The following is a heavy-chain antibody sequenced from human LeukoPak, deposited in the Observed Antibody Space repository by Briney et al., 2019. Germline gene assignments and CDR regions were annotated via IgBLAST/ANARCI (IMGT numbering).Heavy chain of an antibody. Sequence: PGGSLRLSCAASGFKFSNYWMNWVRQAPGKGLVWVSRINPDGSSTSYADSVKGRFTISRDNAKNTLYLQMNTLRAEDTALYYCARVERGAYDWVYWGQRTLVTVSS. D-gene: IGHD5-12*01. CDR3: ARVERGAYDWVY. J-gene: IGHJ1*01. CDR2: INPDGSST. CDR1: GFKFSNYW. V-gene: IGHV3-74*01.